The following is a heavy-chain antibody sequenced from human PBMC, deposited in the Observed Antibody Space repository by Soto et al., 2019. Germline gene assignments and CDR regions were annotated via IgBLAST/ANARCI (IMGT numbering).Heavy chain of an antibody. J-gene: IGHJ5*02. D-gene: IGHD6-6*01. CDR3: AREGIAARPRYNWFDP. Sequence: PSETLSLTCTVSGGSISSYYWSWIRQPPGKGLEWIGYIYYSGSTNYNPSLKSRVTISVDTSKNQFSLELSSVTAADTAVYYCAREGIAARPRYNWFDPWGQGTLVTVSS. CDR1: GGSISSYY. V-gene: IGHV4-59*01. CDR2: IYYSGST.